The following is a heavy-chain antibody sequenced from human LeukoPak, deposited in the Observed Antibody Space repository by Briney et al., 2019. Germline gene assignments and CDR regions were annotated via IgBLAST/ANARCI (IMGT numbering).Heavy chain of an antibody. Sequence: GGSLRLSCAASGFIVSSNFMSWVRQAPAKGLEWVSLIYSDGTTYYADSVKGRFTISRDNSKNTLFLQMNNLGAEDTAEYYCATYDTSGYFFAYWGQGTLVTVSS. CDR1: GFIVSSNF. D-gene: IGHD3-22*01. CDR2: IYSDGTT. J-gene: IGHJ4*02. V-gene: IGHV3-53*01. CDR3: ATYDTSGYFFAY.